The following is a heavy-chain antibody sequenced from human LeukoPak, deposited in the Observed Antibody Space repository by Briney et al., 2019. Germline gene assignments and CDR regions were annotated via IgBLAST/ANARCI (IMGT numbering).Heavy chain of an antibody. CDR1: GFTFSSYA. D-gene: IGHD3-3*01. CDR3: AKANTYYDFWSGPGTDY. CDR2: ISGSGGST. Sequence: GGSLRLSCAASGFTFSSYAMSWVRQAPGKGLGWVSAISGSGGSTYYADSVKGRFTISRDNSKNTLYLQMNSLRAEDTAVYYCAKANTYYDFWSGPGTDYWGQGTLVTVSS. J-gene: IGHJ4*02. V-gene: IGHV3-23*01.